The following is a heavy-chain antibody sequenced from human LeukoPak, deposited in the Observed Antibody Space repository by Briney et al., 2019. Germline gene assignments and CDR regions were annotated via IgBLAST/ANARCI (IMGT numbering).Heavy chain of an antibody. CDR3: AREWLTGTTLY. CDR2: LYHSWST. V-gene: IGHV4-4*02. D-gene: IGHD1-7*01. CDR1: GXSINSSNW. J-gene: IGHJ4*02. Sequence: SGTLSLTCAVSGXSINSSNWWSWVRHRPGKGLEWIGELYHSWSTNYHPSLKSRVTISVDTAKNQFSLKLSPVTAADTAVYYCAREWLTGTTLYWGQGALVTVSS.